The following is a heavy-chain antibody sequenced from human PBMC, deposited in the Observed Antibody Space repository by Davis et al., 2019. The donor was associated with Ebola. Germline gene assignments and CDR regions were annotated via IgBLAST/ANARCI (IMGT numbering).Heavy chain of an antibody. J-gene: IGHJ6*03. CDR1: GYTFTSYG. CDR2: ISAYNGNT. V-gene: IGHV1-18*01. D-gene: IGHD3-10*01. CDR3: ARDPLWFGELSLGYYNYMDV. Sequence: ASVKVSCKASGYTFTSYGISWVRQAPGQGLEWMGWISAYNGNTNYAQKPQGRVTMTTETSTSTAYMELRSLRSDDTAVYDCARDPLWFGELSLGYYNYMDVWGKGTTVTVSS.